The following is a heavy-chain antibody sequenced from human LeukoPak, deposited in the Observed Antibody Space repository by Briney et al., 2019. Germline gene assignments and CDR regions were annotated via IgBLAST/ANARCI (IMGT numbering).Heavy chain of an antibody. Sequence: GGSLRLSCAASGFTFSSSAMSWVRQVPGKGLEWVSGISASGGSTYYADSVRGRFTISRDNSKNTLYLQMSSLRAEDTAVYYCAKGGVDYSNPLDYWGQGTLVTVSS. V-gene: IGHV3-23*01. CDR1: GFTFSSSA. CDR2: ISASGGST. D-gene: IGHD4-11*01. J-gene: IGHJ4*02. CDR3: AKGGVDYSNPLDY.